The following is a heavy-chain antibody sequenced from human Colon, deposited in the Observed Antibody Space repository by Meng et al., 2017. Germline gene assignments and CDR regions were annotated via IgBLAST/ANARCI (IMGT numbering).Heavy chain of an antibody. CDR3: AKKRTGYSSGWYDQRIGGDFDY. V-gene: IGHV4-34*01. D-gene: IGHD6-19*01. CDR2: INHSGST. CDR1: GGSFSGYY. Sequence: SETLSLTCAVYGGSFSGYYWSWIRQPPGKGLEWIGEINHSGSTNYNSFLKSLVTISVDTSKNQFSLKLSFVTAADTAVYYCAKKRTGYSSGWYDQRIGGDFDYWGQGTLVTVSS. J-gene: IGHJ4*02.